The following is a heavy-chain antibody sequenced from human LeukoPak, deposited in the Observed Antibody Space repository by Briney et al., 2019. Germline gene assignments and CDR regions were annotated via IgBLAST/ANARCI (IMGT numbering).Heavy chain of an antibody. Sequence: GASVKVSCKASGYTFTSYGISWVRQAPGQGLEWMGWISAYNGNTNYAQKLQGRVTMTTDTSTSTAYMELRSLRSDDTAVYYCARGAYYDFWSGYYDFDYWGQGTLVTVSS. D-gene: IGHD3-3*01. J-gene: IGHJ4*02. V-gene: IGHV1-18*01. CDR3: ARGAYYDFWSGYYDFDY. CDR2: ISAYNGNT. CDR1: GYTFTSYG.